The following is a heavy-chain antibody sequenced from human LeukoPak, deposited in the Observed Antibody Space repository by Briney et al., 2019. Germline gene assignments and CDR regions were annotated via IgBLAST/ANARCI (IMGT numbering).Heavy chain of an antibody. V-gene: IGHV3-7*01. CDR3: TGVGDTTIVGVIIGYYFDY. Sequence: GGSLRLSCAASGFTFSSYWMSWVRQAPGRGLEWVANIKQDGSEKYYVDSVKGRFTISRDNAKNSLYLQMNSLRAEDTAVYYCTGVGDTTIVGVIIGYYFDYWGQGTLVTVAS. CDR1: GFTFSSYW. J-gene: IGHJ4*02. D-gene: IGHD3-3*01. CDR2: IKQDGSEK.